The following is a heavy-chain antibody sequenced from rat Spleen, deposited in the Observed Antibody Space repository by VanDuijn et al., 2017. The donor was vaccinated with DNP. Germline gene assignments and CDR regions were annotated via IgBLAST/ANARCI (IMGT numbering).Heavy chain of an antibody. D-gene: IGHD2-7*01. J-gene: IGHJ2*01. Sequence: EVQLVESGGGLVQPGGSLRLSCVASGFTFRDFYMAWVRQAPKKGLEWVASITNGGSSTYYGDSVKGRFTMSRDNAKSTLYLKMNSLRSEDTATYYCARLLAGRSYYFDYWGQGVMVTVSS. CDR2: ITNGGSST. CDR3: ARLLAGRSYYFDY. V-gene: IGHV5-22*01. CDR1: GFTFRDFY.